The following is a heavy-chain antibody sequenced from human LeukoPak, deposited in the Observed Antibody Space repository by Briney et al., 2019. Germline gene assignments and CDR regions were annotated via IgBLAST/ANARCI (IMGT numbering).Heavy chain of an antibody. V-gene: IGHV1-69*05. Sequence: ASVKVSCKASGGTFSSYAISWVRQAPGQGLEWMGGIIPIFGTANYAQKFQGRVTITTDESTSTAYMELSSLRSEDTAVYYCARLVGNALDIWGQGTMVTVSS. CDR2: IIPIFGTA. D-gene: IGHD6-6*01. CDR1: GGTFSSYA. CDR3: ARLVGNALDI. J-gene: IGHJ3*02.